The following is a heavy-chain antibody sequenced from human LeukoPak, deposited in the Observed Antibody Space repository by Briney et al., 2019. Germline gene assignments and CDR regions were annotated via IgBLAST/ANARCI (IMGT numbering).Heavy chain of an antibody. CDR3: ARPRYYDSSGQPFQH. Sequence: GESLQISCQGSEFSFTSYWIGWVRQMPGKGLEWMGIIYPGDSDTRYSPSFQGQVTISADKSISTAYLQWSSLKASDTAMYYCARPRYYDSSGQPFQHWGQGTLVTVSS. D-gene: IGHD3-22*01. CDR1: EFSFTSYW. J-gene: IGHJ1*01. V-gene: IGHV5-51*01. CDR2: IYPGDSDT.